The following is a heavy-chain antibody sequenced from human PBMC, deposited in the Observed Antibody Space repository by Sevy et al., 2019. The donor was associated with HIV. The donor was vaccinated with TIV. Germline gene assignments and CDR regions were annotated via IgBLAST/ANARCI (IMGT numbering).Heavy chain of an antibody. CDR1: GFTFSSYW. D-gene: IGHD3-22*01. Sequence: GGSLRLSCAASGFTFSSYWMSWVRQAPGKGLEWVANIKQDGSEKYYVDSVKGRFTISRDNAKNSLYLQMNSLRAEDTAVYYCARNRVVNYYGMDVWGQGTTVTVSS. J-gene: IGHJ6*02. V-gene: IGHV3-7*03. CDR3: ARNRVVNYYGMDV. CDR2: IKQDGSEK.